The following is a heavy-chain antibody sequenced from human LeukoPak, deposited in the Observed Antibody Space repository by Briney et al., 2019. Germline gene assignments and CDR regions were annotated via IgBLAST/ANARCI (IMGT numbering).Heavy chain of an antibody. V-gene: IGHV4-39*01. CDR1: GDSINTRYYY. D-gene: IGHD2-2*01. Sequence: SETLSLTCTVSGDSINTRYYYWGWIRQSPGKGLQWIGSVYYGGRTCYNPSLKSRVTISAYTSKDQFSLKVNSVTAADTAVYYCARHCGSTSCYVDFDYWGQGTLVSVSS. CDR2: VYYGGRT. J-gene: IGHJ4*02. CDR3: ARHCGSTSCYVDFDY.